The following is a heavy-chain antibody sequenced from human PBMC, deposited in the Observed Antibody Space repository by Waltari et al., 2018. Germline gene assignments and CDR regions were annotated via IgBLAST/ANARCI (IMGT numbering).Heavy chain of an antibody. CDR2: VRGSGQTT. J-gene: IGHJ4*02. Sequence: EVQLLDSGGALVQPGGPLRLSCAASGFTFASFGMSWTRQAPGKGREWVSGVRGSGQTTYYADSVKGRFTISRDNAKNIVYLQMSSLRAEDTAAYFCVREGYSYDTGYYSGGYFDYWGQGTLVTVSS. CDR1: GFTFASFG. V-gene: IGHV3-23*01. CDR3: VREGYSYDTGYYSGGYFDY. D-gene: IGHD3-22*01.